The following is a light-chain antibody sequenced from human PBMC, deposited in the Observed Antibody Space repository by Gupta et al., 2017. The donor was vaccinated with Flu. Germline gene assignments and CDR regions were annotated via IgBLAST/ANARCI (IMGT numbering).Light chain of an antibody. CDR3: QQRSNWPRA. CDR1: QSVSSY. CDR2: DAS. Sequence: PDTLSLSPGETAPLSCRASQSVSSYLAWYQQKPGQAPRLLIYDASNRATGIPARFSGSASGTDFTLTISSLEPEDFAVYYCQQRSNWPRAFGQGTKVEIK. V-gene: IGKV3-11*01. J-gene: IGKJ1*01.